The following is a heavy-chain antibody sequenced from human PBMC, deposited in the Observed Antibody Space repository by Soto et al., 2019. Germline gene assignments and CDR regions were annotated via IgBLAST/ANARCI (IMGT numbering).Heavy chain of an antibody. Sequence: QVQLVQSGPEVKKPGASVKVSCKASGNTFASHGFSWVRQAPGQGLEWMGWISGFNGQTNYALKFQGRVTLTTDTSTSTAYMALRSLRSDDTAVYFCARVDPRGVAVVRNYWGKGTLVTVSS. V-gene: IGHV1-18*01. J-gene: IGHJ4*02. CDR1: GNTFASHG. D-gene: IGHD3-10*01. CDR2: ISGFNGQT. CDR3: ARVDPRGVAVVRNY.